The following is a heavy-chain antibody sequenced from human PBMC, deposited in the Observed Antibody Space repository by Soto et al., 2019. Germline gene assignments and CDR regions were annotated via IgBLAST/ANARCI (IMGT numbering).Heavy chain of an antibody. J-gene: IGHJ6*03. CDR1: GGSISSYY. CDR3: ARDTSFSGYYYYYMDV. Sequence: SETLSLTCTVSGGSISSYYWSWIRQPPGKGLEWIGYIYYSGSTIYNPSLKSRVTISVDTSKNQFSLKLSSVTAADTAVYYCARDTSFSGYYYYYMDVWGKGTTVTVS. CDR2: IYYSGST. V-gene: IGHV4-59*01. D-gene: IGHD2-2*01.